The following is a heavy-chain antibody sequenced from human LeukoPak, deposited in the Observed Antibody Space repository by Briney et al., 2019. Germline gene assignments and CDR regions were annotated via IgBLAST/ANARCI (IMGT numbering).Heavy chain of an antibody. CDR1: GFTFSSYA. J-gene: IGHJ4*02. CDR3: ARERVAAAGTGSRFDY. D-gene: IGHD6-13*01. Sequence: PGGSLRLSCAASGFTFSSYAMHWVRQAPGKGLEWVAGISYDGSNKYYADSVKGRFTISRDNSKNTLYLQMNSLRAEDTAVYYCARERVAAAGTGSRFDYWGQGTLVTVSS. CDR2: ISYDGSNK. V-gene: IGHV3-30-3*01.